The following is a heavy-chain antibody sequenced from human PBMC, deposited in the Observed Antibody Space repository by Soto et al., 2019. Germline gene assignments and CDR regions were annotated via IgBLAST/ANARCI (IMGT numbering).Heavy chain of an antibody. V-gene: IGHV4-59*01. D-gene: IGHD2-8*02. CDR1: GGSISSYY. CDR3: ARDHLDSKALGGVRWFDP. CDR2: IYYSGST. Sequence: SETLSLTCTVSGGSISSYYWIWIRQPPGKGLEWIGYIYYSGSTNYNPSLKSRVTISVDTSKNQFSLKLSSVTAADTAVYYCARDHLDSKALGGVRWFDPWGQGTLVTVSS. J-gene: IGHJ5*02.